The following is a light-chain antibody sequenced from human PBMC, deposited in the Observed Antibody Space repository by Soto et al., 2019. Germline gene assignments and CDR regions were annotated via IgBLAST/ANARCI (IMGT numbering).Light chain of an antibody. J-gene: IGKJ1*01. Sequence: EIVLTQSPGTLSLSPGERATLSCRASQSVSSYYLAWCQQKPGQAPSLLICAACGSATAIPDRFSGGGSGTDFTLTISRLEPEDFAVYYCQQCGSSPWTFGQGTKVDIK. CDR1: QSVSSYY. CDR3: QQCGSSPWT. V-gene: IGKV3-20*01. CDR2: AAC.